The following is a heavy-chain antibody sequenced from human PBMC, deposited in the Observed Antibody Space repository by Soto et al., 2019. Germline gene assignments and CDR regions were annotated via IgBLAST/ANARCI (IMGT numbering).Heavy chain of an antibody. J-gene: IGHJ4*02. CDR3: TREHVVTIFRRGQRGSFDN. CDR2: ITSGSDYI. CDR1: GFTFSCYT. Sequence: AGSLRLSCAASGFTFSCYTMNWVRQAPGKGLEWVAFITSGSDYIYYADSVKGRFTISRDDANTSLFLQMSSLRAEDTAVYYCTREHVVTIFRRGQRGSFDNWSQGTLVTVSS. D-gene: IGHD3-9*01. V-gene: IGHV3-21*01.